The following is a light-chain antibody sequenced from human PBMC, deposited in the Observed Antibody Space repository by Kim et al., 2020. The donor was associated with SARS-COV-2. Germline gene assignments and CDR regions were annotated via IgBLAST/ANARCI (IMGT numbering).Light chain of an antibody. CDR2: GAS. V-gene: IGKV3-15*01. Sequence: LSPGERVTLSCRASQSVSSTVAWYQQKPGQAPRLLIYGASTRATGIPATFSGSGSGTEFTLTISSLQSEDFAVYYCQQYNDWPLTFGGGTKVDIK. CDR3: QQYNDWPLT. CDR1: QSVSST. J-gene: IGKJ4*01.